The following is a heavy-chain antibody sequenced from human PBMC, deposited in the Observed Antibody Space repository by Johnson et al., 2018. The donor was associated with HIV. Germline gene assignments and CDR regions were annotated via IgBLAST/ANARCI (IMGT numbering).Heavy chain of an antibody. CDR1: GFTFSSYW. J-gene: IGHJ3*01. V-gene: IGHV3-7*05. CDR3: ASSNVVGYSNYPDVFDF. D-gene: IGHD6-13*01. CDR2: IKQDGSEK. Sequence: EVQLVESGGGLVQPGGSLRLSCAASGFTFSSYWMSWVRKAPGKGLEWVANIKQDGSEKYYVDSVKGRFTISRDNATNSLYLQMNSLRAEDTAVYYCASSNVVGYSNYPDVFDFRGQGTMVTVSS.